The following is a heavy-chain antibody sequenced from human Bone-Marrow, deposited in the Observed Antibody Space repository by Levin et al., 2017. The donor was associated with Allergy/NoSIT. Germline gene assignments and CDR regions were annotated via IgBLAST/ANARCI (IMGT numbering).Heavy chain of an antibody. Sequence: PGGSLRLSCGASGFNFETYEMNWVRQAPGKGLEWISYISTTGTNIFYADSVKGRLIVSRDNANKLLYLQMNSLRAADTAFYYCARACGYTFGWCLQGGNGTLVSVSS. CDR2: ISTTGTNI. J-gene: IGHJ4*01. V-gene: IGHV3-48*03. CDR1: GFNFETYE. D-gene: IGHD5-12*01. CDR3: ARACGYTFGWCLQ.